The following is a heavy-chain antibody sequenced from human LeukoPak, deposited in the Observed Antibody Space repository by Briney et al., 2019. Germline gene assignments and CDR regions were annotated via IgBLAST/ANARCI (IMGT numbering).Heavy chain of an antibody. CDR3: AKGLGVASLIVDALDM. CDR1: GFTVDDDA. Sequence: LRLSCAASGFTVDDDAIHWVRQVPGKGLEWVSGITWNSGSVLYADSVRGRFTISRDNAKNSLYLQMNSLRPEDMAFYYCAKGLGVASLIVDALDMWGQGTMVTV. V-gene: IGHV3-9*03. J-gene: IGHJ3*02. D-gene: IGHD3/OR15-3a*01. CDR2: ITWNSGSV.